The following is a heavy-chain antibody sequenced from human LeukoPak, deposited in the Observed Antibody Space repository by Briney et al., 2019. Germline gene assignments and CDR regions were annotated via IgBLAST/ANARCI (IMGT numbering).Heavy chain of an antibody. V-gene: IGHV3-23*01. D-gene: IGHD1-26*01. CDR1: GFTFSSYA. Sequence: GGSLRLSCAASGFTFSSYAMNWVRQAPGKGLEWVSAISGSGGSTYYADSVKGRFTISRDNSKNTLYLQMNSLRAEDTAVYYCAKGVDSGSYYLTAFDYWGQGTLVTVSS. CDR3: AKGVDSGSYYLTAFDY. CDR2: ISGSGGST. J-gene: IGHJ4*02.